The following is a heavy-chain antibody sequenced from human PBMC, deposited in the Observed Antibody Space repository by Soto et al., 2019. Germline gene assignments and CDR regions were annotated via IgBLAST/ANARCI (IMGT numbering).Heavy chain of an antibody. CDR3: AKDNEVYADSAGYFDY. Sequence: EVQLLESGGGSEQPGGSLRLSCAASGFTFSNFAMGWVRQAPGKGLEWVSTISGSGSTTYYADSVKARFTISRDNSRNTVFLQMRSLRAEDTAVYFCAKDNEVYADSAGYFDYWGQRALVTVSS. CDR1: GFTFSNFA. V-gene: IGHV3-23*01. CDR2: ISGSGSTT. D-gene: IGHD4-17*01. J-gene: IGHJ4*02.